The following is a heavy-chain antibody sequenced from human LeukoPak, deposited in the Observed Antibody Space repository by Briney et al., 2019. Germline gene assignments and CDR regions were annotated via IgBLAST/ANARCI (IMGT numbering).Heavy chain of an antibody. D-gene: IGHD4-23*01. V-gene: IGHV3-21*01. J-gene: IGHJ3*02. CDR1: GFTFSSYS. Sequence: PGGSLRLSCAASGFTFSSYSMNWVRQAPGKGLEWVSSISSSSSYIYYADSVKGRFTISRDNAKNSLYLQMNSLRAEDTAVYYCARDLNPMYGGAFDIWGQGTMVTASS. CDR2: ISSSSSYI. CDR3: ARDLNPMYGGAFDI.